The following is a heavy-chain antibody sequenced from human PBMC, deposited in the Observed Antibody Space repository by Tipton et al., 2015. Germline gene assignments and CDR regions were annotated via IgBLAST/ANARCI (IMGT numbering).Heavy chain of an antibody. J-gene: IGHJ4*02. CDR2: IYYNAYT. D-gene: IGHD4-23*01. CDR3: ARGLTTVVSYFDY. CDR1: NGSISNYY. V-gene: IGHV4-59*01. Sequence: TLSLTCTVSNGSISNYYWSWIRQPPGKGLEWIGFIYYNAYTNYNPSLKSRVTMSVDTSKNQFSLKLTSVTAADTAVYYCARGLTTVVSYFDYWGRGTLVTVSP.